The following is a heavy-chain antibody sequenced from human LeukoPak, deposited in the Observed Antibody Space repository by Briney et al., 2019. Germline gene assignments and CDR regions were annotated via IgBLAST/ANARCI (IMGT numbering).Heavy chain of an antibody. CDR3: ARDPQQQLVSDDAFDI. CDR1: GFTVSSNY. CDR2: IYSGGST. D-gene: IGHD6-13*01. J-gene: IGHJ3*02. Sequence: GGSLRLSCAASGFTVSSNYMSWVRQAPGKGLEWVSGIYSGGSTYYADSVKGRFTISRDNSKNTLYLQMNSLRAEDTAVYYCARDPQQQLVSDDAFDIWGQGTMVTVSS. V-gene: IGHV3-66*01.